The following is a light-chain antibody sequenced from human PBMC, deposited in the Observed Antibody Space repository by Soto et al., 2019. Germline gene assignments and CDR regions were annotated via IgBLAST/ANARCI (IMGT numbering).Light chain of an antibody. J-gene: IGKJ4*01. V-gene: IGKV3D-15*01. CDR3: QQYNNWPLT. CDR1: QSVSSSY. CDR2: GAS. Sequence: EIVLTQSPGTLSLSPGERATLSCRASQSVSSSYLAWYHQKPGQSPRLLIYGASTRATGIPARFSGGGSGTEFTLTISSLQSEDFAVYYCQQYNNWPLTFGGGTKVDI.